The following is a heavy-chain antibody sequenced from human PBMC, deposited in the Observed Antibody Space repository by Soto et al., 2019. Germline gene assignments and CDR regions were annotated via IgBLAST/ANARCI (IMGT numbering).Heavy chain of an antibody. J-gene: IGHJ3*02. Sequence: SETLSLTCTVSGGSISGSSYYWGWIRQPPGKGLEWIGSIYYSGSTYYNPSLKSRVTISVDTSKNQFSLKLSSVTAADTAVYYCARQRYSSSAGVNDAFDIWGQGTMVTVSS. CDR2: IYYSGST. D-gene: IGHD6-6*01. V-gene: IGHV4-39*01. CDR3: ARQRYSSSAGVNDAFDI. CDR1: GGSISGSSYY.